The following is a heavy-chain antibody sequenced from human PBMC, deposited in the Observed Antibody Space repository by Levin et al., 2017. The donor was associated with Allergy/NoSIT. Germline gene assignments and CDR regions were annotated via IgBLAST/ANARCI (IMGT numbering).Heavy chain of an antibody. CDR3: ARIGQYGDQAGYFDY. Sequence: LGESLKISCKDSGYSFTSYWIGWVRQMPGKGLEWMGIIYPGDSDTRYSPSFQGQVTISADKSISTAYLQWSSLKASDTAMYYCARIGQYGDQAGYFDYWGQGTLVTVSS. CDR2: IYPGDSDT. D-gene: IGHD4-17*01. V-gene: IGHV5-51*01. J-gene: IGHJ4*02. CDR1: GYSFTSYW.